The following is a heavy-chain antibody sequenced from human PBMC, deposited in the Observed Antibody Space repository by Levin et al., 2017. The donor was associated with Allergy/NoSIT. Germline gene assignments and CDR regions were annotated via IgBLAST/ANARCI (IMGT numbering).Heavy chain of an antibody. CDR1: GDSIDNNNYY. CDR2: FSYTGND. J-gene: IGHJ4*02. D-gene: IGHD5-18*01. CDR3: ARRCTYGYFDR. Sequence: PSETLSLTCTVSGDSIDNNNYYWGWIRQTPGKGLEWIGNFSYTGNDYYNPSLKRRATISVDTSNNQFSLRLTPLTAADTAFYYCARRCTYGYFDRWGPGIMVTVSA. V-gene: IGHV4-39*07.